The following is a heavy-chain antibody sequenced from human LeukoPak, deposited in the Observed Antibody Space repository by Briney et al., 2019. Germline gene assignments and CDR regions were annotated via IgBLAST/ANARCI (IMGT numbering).Heavy chain of an antibody. CDR1: GFTFSSYG. CDR2: ISYDGSNK. CDR3: AKQFLDSGYSSSWYIGVVDY. V-gene: IGHV3-30*18. Sequence: GGSLRLSCAASGFTFSSYGMHWVRQAPGKGLEWVAVISYDGSNKYYADSVKGRFTISRDNSKNTLYLQMNSLRAEDTAVYYCAKQFLDSGYSSSWYIGVVDYWGQGTLVTVSS. J-gene: IGHJ4*02. D-gene: IGHD6-13*01.